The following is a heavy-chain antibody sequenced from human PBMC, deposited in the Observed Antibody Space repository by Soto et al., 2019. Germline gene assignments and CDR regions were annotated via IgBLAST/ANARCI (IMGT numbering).Heavy chain of an antibody. CDR1: GFTFSNYA. Sequence: EMQLLESGGGLVQPGGSLKLSCAASGFTFSNYAMSWVRQAPGKGLEWVSTISGRGGNTYYADSVKVRFTISRDNSRNTLYLQMDRLRVEDSAVYSCAKAGCSGGTCYLYYFDYWGQGALVTVSS. CDR3: AKAGCSGGTCYLYYFDY. D-gene: IGHD2-15*01. V-gene: IGHV3-23*01. CDR2: ISGRGGNT. J-gene: IGHJ4*02.